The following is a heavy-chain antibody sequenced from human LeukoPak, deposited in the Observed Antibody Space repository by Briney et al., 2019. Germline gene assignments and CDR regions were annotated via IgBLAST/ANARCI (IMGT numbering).Heavy chain of an antibody. V-gene: IGHV1-69*04. J-gene: IGHJ4*02. D-gene: IGHD2-21*02. CDR2: IIPILNTE. CDR1: GGTFSSFA. Sequence: SVKVSCKASGGTFSSFALSWVRLAPGQGLEWMGRIIPILNTEEYAQRFQGRVTITADTSTSTVYMELSSLKSEDTAIYYCAIRSDGAYCGGYCFYLDYWGQGTLVTVSS. CDR3: AIRSDGAYCGGYCFYLDY.